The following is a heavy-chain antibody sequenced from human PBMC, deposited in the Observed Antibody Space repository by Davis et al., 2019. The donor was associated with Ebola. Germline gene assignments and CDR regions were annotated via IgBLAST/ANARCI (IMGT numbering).Heavy chain of an antibody. CDR3: AKAGEMVLRFLEWLSWFDP. J-gene: IGHJ5*02. CDR2: TSGSVGST. CDR1: GPTFPSHA. Sequence: GGSLRPSCAPSGPTFPSHAMSWVSPAPGKGLGWVSATSGSVGSTYYADSVKARLTISRDNTKNTLYLQMNSLGAEDTAVYYWAKAGEMVLRFLEWLSWFDPWGQRTLVTVSS. V-gene: IGHV3-23*01. D-gene: IGHD3-3*01.